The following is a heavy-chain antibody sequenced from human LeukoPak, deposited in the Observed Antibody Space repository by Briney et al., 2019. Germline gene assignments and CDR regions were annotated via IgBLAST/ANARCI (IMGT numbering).Heavy chain of an antibody. CDR1: GYSFTSCY. J-gene: IGHJ4*02. Sequence: GASVKVSCKASGYSFTSCYMTWVRQAPGQGLEWMGWISGYNGKTNYAQKLQGGVTMTTDTSTSTAYMELRNLRSDDTAVYYCARTRDYFDTSRYFDYWGQGTPVTVSS. CDR3: ARTRDYFDTSRYFDY. V-gene: IGHV1-18*04. CDR2: ISGYNGKT. D-gene: IGHD3-9*01.